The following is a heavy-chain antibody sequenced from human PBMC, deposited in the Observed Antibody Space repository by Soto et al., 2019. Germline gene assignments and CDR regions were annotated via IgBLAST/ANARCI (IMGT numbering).Heavy chain of an antibody. Sequence: RGESLKISCKGSGYSFTSYWIGWVRQMPGKGLEWMGIIYPGDSDTRYSPSFQGQVTISADKSISTAYLQWSSLKASDTAMYYCARLKASDLGIGDFDYWGQGTLVTVSS. CDR1: GYSFTSYW. J-gene: IGHJ4*02. CDR2: IYPGDSDT. D-gene: IGHD1-26*01. CDR3: ARLKASDLGIGDFDY. V-gene: IGHV5-51*01.